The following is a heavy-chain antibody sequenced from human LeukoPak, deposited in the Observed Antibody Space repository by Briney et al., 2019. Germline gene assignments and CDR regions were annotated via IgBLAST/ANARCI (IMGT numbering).Heavy chain of an antibody. CDR1: GGSISSSSYY. J-gene: IGHJ3*02. CDR3: ARRLVTERLAHHAFDI. Sequence: SETLSLICTVSGGSISSSSYYWGWIRQPPGKGLEWIGSIYYSGSTYYNPSLKSRVTISVDTSKNQFSLKLSSVTAADTAVYYCARRLVTERLAHHAFDIWGQGTMVTVSS. D-gene: IGHD2-21*02. V-gene: IGHV4-39*01. CDR2: IYYSGST.